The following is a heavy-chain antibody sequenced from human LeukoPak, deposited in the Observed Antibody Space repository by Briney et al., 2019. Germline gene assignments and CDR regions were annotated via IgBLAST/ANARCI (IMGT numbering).Heavy chain of an antibody. CDR1: GFIFGSYA. CDR3: AKDKESSGSFYEY. V-gene: IGHV3-23*01. Sequence: GGSLRLSCAASGFIFGSYAMNWVRQAPGKGLEWVSSISGSGTNTYYADPVKGRFTVSRDNSKNILYLQMNSLRAEDSAKYYCAKDKESSGSFYEYWGQRTLVTVSS. CDR2: ISGSGTNT. J-gene: IGHJ4*02. D-gene: IGHD1-26*01.